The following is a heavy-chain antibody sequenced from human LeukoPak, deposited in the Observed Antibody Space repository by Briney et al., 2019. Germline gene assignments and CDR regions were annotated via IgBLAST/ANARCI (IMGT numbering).Heavy chain of an antibody. CDR3: AKDRLATWYFDY. D-gene: IGHD5-12*01. CDR2: IKQDGSEK. CDR1: GFTFSSYW. Sequence: GGSLRLSCAASGFTFSSYWMSWVRQAPGKGLEWVANIKQDGSEKYYVDSVKGRFTISRDNSKNTLYLQMNSLRAEDTAVYYCAKDRLATWYFDYWGQGTLVTVSS. V-gene: IGHV3-7*01. J-gene: IGHJ4*02.